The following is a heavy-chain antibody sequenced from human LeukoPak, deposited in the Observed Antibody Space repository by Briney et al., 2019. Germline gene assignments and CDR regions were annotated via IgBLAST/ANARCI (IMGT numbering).Heavy chain of an antibody. CDR1: GGSISSYY. D-gene: IGHD4-17*01. CDR3: ATGVLGDYAFEDYYYGMDV. CDR2: IYYSGST. Sequence: PSETLSLTCTVSGGSISSYYWSWIRQPPGKGLEWIGYIYYSGSTNYNPSLKSRVTISVDTSKNQFSLKLSSVTAADTAVYYCATGVLGDYAFEDYYYGMDVWGQGTTVTVSS. V-gene: IGHV4-59*01. J-gene: IGHJ6*02.